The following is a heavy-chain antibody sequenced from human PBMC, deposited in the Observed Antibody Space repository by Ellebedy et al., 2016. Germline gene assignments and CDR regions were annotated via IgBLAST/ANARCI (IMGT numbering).Heavy chain of an antibody. CDR3: ARAASYCSGGSCYKYYFDY. Sequence: GSLRLXXTVSGGSISSYYWSWIRQPPGKGLEWIGYIYYSGSTNYNPSLKSRVTISVDTSKNQFSLKLSSVTAADTAVYYCARAASYCSGGSCYKYYFDYWGQGTLVTVSS. V-gene: IGHV4-59*13. J-gene: IGHJ4*02. CDR1: GGSISSYY. D-gene: IGHD2-15*01. CDR2: IYYSGST.